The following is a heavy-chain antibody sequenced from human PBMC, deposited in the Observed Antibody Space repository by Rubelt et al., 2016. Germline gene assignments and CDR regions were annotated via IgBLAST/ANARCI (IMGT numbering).Heavy chain of an antibody. Sequence: QVQLQQWGAGLLKPSETLSLTCAVYGGSFSGYYWGWIRQPPGKGLEWIGSIYYRGSTYYNPSLKSRVTISVDTSKNQFSLKLSSVTAADTAVYYCARHGHPEGYYDSSGYYNYFDYWGQGTLVTVSS. V-gene: IGHV4-34*01. D-gene: IGHD3-22*01. J-gene: IGHJ4*02. CDR3: ARHGHPEGYYDSSGYYNYFDY. CDR1: GGSFSGYY. CDR2: IYYRGST.